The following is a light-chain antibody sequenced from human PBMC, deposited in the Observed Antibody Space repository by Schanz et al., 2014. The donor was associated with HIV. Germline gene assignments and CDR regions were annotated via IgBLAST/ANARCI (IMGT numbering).Light chain of an antibody. V-gene: IGKV3-15*01. Sequence: EVVMTQSPATLSVSPGERVILSCRASQTVSSSLAWYQQKRGQAPRLLIYGASTRATGVAARFSGSGSGTDFTLTISRLEPEDFAVYYCQHYGDSRGTFGGGTKVDI. CDR2: GAS. CDR1: QTVSSS. J-gene: IGKJ4*02. CDR3: QHYGDSRGT.